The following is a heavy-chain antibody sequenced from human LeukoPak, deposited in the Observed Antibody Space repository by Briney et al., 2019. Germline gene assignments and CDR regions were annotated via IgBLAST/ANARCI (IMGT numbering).Heavy chain of an antibody. V-gene: IGHV4-39*01. J-gene: IGHJ4*02. CDR2: IYYSGST. Sequence: SETLSLTCTVSGGSISSSSYYLGWIRHPPGKGLEWIGSIYYSGSTYYNPSLKSRVTISVDTSKNQFSLKLSSVTAADTAVYYCASRPTVTTRVFDYWGQGTLVTVSS. D-gene: IGHD4-17*01. CDR3: ASRPTVTTRVFDY. CDR1: GGSISSSSYY.